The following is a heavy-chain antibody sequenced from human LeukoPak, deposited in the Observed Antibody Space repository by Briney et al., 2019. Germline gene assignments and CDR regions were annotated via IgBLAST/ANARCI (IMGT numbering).Heavy chain of an antibody. CDR2: ISGSGGST. CDR1: GFTFSSYA. V-gene: IGHV3-23*01. J-gene: IGHJ6*02. CDR3: ANLDYYYYGMDV. Sequence: GSLRLSCAASGFTFSSYAMSWVRQAPGKGLEWVSAISGSGGSTYYADSVKGRFTISRDNSKYTLYLQMNSLRAEDTAVYYCANLDYYYYGMDVWGQGTTVTVSS.